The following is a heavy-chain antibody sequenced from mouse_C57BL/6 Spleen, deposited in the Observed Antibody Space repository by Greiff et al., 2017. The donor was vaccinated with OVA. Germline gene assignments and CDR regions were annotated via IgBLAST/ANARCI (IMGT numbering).Heavy chain of an antibody. D-gene: IGHD1-1*01. CDR1: GYTFTEYT. CDR2: FYPGSGSI. J-gene: IGHJ1*03. V-gene: IGHV1-62-2*01. CDR3: ARHEGYYGSRDWYFDV. Sequence: VMLVESGAELVKPGASVKLSCKASGYTFTEYTIHWVKQRSGQGLEWIGWFYPGSGSIKYNEKFKDKATLTADKSSSTVYMELSRLTSEDSAVYFCARHEGYYGSRDWYFDVWGTGTTVTVSS.